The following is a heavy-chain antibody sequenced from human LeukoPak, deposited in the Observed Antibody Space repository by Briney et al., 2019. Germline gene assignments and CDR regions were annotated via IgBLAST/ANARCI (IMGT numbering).Heavy chain of an antibody. CDR3: ARDRGDDGFDY. CDR2: IYTSGST. V-gene: IGHV4-61*02. CDR1: GGSISSGSYY. D-gene: IGHD2-21*02. J-gene: IGHJ4*02. Sequence: PSETLSLTCTVSGGSISSGSYYWRWIRQPAGKGLEWIGRIYTSGSTNYNPSLKSRVTISVDTSKNQFSLKLSSVTAADTAVYYCARDRGDDGFDYWGQGTLVTVSS.